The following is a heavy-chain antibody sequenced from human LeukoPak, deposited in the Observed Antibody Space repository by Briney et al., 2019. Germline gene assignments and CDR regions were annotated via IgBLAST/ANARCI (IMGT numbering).Heavy chain of an antibody. J-gene: IGHJ3*02. CDR2: INHSGST. CDR1: GGSFGGYY. CDR3: ARSPRYCSGGSCTTAGRDAFDI. Sequence: SETLSLTCAVYGGSFGGYYWSWIRQPPGKGLEWIGEINHSGSTNYNPSLKSRVTISVDTSKNQFSLKLSSVTAADTAVYYCARSPRYCSGGSCTTAGRDAFDIWGQGTMVTVSS. V-gene: IGHV4-34*01. D-gene: IGHD2-15*01.